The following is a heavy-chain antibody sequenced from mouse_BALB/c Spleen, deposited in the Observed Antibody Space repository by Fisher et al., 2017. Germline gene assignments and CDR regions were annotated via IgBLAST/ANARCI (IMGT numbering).Heavy chain of an antibody. J-gene: IGHJ4*01. CDR3: TREGGLYAMDY. Sequence: KFKGKATLTAVTSTSTAYMELSSLTNEDSAVYYCTREGGLYAMDYWGQGTSVTVSS. V-gene: IGHV1-5*01.